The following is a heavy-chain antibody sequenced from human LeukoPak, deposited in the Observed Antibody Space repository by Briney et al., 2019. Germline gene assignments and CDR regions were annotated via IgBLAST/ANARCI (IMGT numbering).Heavy chain of an antibody. D-gene: IGHD2-21*01. Sequence: SETLSLTCTVSGGSISSGGYSWSWIRQPPGKGLEWIGYIYHSGSTYYNPSLKSRVTISLDRSKNQFSLNLSSVTAADTAVYYCARGVGGAAQGFDYWGQGTLVTVSS. J-gene: IGHJ4*02. V-gene: IGHV4-30-2*01. CDR2: IYHSGST. CDR1: GGSISSGGYS. CDR3: ARGVGGAAQGFDY.